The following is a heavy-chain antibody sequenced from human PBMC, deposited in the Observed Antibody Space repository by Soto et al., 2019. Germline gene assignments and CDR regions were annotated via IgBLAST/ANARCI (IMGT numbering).Heavy chain of an antibody. V-gene: IGHV6-1*01. J-gene: IGHJ4*02. CDR3: ARALDDFWSGYYWRFDY. Sequence: SQTLSLTCAISGDSVSSNSAAWNWIRQSPSRGLEWLGRTYYRSKWYNDYAVSVKSRITINPDTSKNQFSLQLNSVTPEDTAVYYCARALDDFWSGYYWRFDYWGQGTLVTVSS. CDR2: TYYRSKWYN. D-gene: IGHD3-3*01. CDR1: GDSVSSNSAA.